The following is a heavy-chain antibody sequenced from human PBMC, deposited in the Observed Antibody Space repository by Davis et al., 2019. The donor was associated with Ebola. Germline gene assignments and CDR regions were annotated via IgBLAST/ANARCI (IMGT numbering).Heavy chain of an antibody. V-gene: IGHV3-74*01. CDR3: AKEKGYSFGCGE. D-gene: IGHD5-18*01. CDR1: GFTFSSYW. CDR2: IKTDGSTT. J-gene: IGHJ4*02. Sequence: GESLKISCAASGFTFSSYWMHWVRQAPGKGLVWVSRIKTDGSTTIYADSVKGRFTISRDNSKNTLFLQMKSLRAEDTAVYYCAKEKGYSFGCGEWGQGSLVTVSS.